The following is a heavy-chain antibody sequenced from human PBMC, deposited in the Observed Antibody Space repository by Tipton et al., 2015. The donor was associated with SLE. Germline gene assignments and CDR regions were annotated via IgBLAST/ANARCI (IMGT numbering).Heavy chain of an antibody. D-gene: IGHD6-13*01. CDR2: LYSDGSST. J-gene: IGHJ4*02. V-gene: IGHV3-23*03. Sequence: SLRLSCVTSGFTFSSYALSWVRRAPGKGMEWVSSLYSDGSSTYSADSVKGRFTISRDNSKNTLFLQMNSLRVEDTAIYYCAKHRASSTWTNFDSWGQGTLVTVSS. CDR1: GFTFSSYA. CDR3: AKHRASSTWTNFDS.